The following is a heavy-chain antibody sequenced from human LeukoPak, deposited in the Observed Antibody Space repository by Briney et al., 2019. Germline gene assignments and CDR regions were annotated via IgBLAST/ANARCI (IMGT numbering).Heavy chain of an antibody. V-gene: IGHV3-30*04. J-gene: IGHJ4*02. D-gene: IGHD6-13*01. CDR2: ISHDGSNE. CDR1: GFTFTTYA. Sequence: GRSLRLSCAASGFTFTTYAMHWVRQAPGKGLEWVAGISHDGSNEHYADSVKGRYTVSRDSSKNTLYLQMNSLRAEDTALYYCARSLSSSRWYAPFYWGQGSLVTVSS. CDR3: ARSLSSSRWYAPFY.